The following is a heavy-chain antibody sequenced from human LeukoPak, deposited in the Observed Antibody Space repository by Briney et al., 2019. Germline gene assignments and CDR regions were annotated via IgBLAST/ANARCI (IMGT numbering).Heavy chain of an antibody. CDR2: LSGSGYNT. Sequence: GGSLRLSCAASGFTFSSHALSWVRQAPGKGLEWVSSLSGSGYNTYYADSVKGRFTISRDNSKNTVYLQMNSLRAEDTAVYYCANDYYYGMDVWGQGTTATVSS. J-gene: IGHJ6*02. CDR3: ANDYYYGMDV. V-gene: IGHV3-23*01. CDR1: GFTFSSHA.